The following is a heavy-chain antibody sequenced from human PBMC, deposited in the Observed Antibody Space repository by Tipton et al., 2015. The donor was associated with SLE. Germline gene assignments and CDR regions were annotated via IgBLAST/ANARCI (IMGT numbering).Heavy chain of an antibody. V-gene: IGHV4-39*07. CDR3: AKDYNHDNADYN. Sequence: TLSLTCTVSGGSINNSYYYWAWIRQPPGKGLEWIGSIYYSGSTFNNPSLKSRVTISVDKSKNQFSLKLSSVTVADTAVYYCAKDYNHDNADYNWGQGTLVIVSS. J-gene: IGHJ4*02. CDR1: GGSINNSYYY. D-gene: IGHD4-17*01. CDR2: IYYSGST.